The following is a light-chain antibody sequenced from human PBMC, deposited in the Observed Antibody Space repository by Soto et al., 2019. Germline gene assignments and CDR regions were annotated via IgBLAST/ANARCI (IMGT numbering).Light chain of an antibody. CDR1: QDISTY. V-gene: IGKV1-9*01. J-gene: IGKJ4*01. CDR3: QQLNSYPLT. Sequence: DIQLTQSPSFLSASVGDRVTITCRASQDISTYLAWYQQKPGKAPKLLIYAASPLQSGVPSRFSGGGSGTEFTLTISSLQPEDFASYYCQQLNSYPLTFGGGTQVEIK. CDR2: AAS.